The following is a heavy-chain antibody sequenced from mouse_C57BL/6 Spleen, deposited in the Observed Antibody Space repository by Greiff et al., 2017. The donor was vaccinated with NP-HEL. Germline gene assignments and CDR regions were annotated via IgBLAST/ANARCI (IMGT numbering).Heavy chain of an antibody. CDR3: ARGKEGVDY. J-gene: IGHJ2*01. Sequence: QVQLQQSGPELVKPGASVKISCKASGYAFSSSWMNWVKQRPGKGLEWIGRIYPGDGDTNYNGKFKGKATLTADKASSTAYMQLSSLTSEDSAVYCCARGKEGVDYWGQGTTLTVSS. CDR1: GYAFSSSW. CDR2: IYPGDGDT. V-gene: IGHV1-82*01.